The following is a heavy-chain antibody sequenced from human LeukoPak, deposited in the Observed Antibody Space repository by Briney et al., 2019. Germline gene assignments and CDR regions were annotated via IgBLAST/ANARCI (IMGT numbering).Heavy chain of an antibody. CDR1: GGSISNYF. J-gene: IGHJ1*01. D-gene: IGHD3-22*01. Sequence: SETLSLTCTVSGGSISNYFWSWVRQPAGKGLEWIGRIYSTGRSDYNPSLKSRITMSVDTSKNQFSLKLSSVTAADTALYYCARSSGYYFEYFHHWGQGTLVTVSS. V-gene: IGHV4-4*07. CDR2: IYSTGRS. CDR3: ARSSGYYFEYFHH.